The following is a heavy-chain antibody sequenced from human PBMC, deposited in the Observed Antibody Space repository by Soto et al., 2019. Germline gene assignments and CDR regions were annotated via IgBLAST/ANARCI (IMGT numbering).Heavy chain of an antibody. V-gene: IGHV3-30*18. CDR2: ISYDGSNK. CDR1: GFTFSSYG. D-gene: IGHD3-3*01. CDR3: AKDGGYYDFWSGYDPIDY. J-gene: IGHJ4*02. Sequence: GGSLRLSCAASGFTFSSYGMHWVRQAPGKGLEWVAVISYDGSNKYYADSVKGRFTISRDNSKNTLYLQMNSLRAEDTAVYYCAKDGGYYDFWSGYDPIDYWGQGTLVTVSS.